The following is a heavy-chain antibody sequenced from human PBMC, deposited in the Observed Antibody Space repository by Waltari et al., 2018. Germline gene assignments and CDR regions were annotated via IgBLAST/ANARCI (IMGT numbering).Heavy chain of an antibody. CDR1: GFTVSSNY. Sequence: EVQLVESGGGLIQPGGSLRLSCAASGFTVSSNYMSWVRQAQGKGWEGVEGIYSGGRIYYADSVKGRFTISRDNSKNTLYLQMNSLRAEDTAVYYWARRSSGYDYWGQGTLVTVSS. CDR2: IYSGGRI. CDR3: ARRSSGYDY. J-gene: IGHJ4*02. V-gene: IGHV3-53*01. D-gene: IGHD6-19*01.